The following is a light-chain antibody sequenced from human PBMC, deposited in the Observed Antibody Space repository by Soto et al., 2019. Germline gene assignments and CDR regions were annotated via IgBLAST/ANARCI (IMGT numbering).Light chain of an antibody. V-gene: IGLV2-14*01. CDR2: EVS. J-gene: IGLJ1*01. Sequence: QSALTQPASVSGSPGQSITISCTGASSDVGGYPYVSWFQHHPGKAPKLMIYEVSNRPSGVSNRFSASKSGNTASLTISGLQADDEADYYCCSYAGIYVFGSGTKLTVL. CDR3: CSYAGIYV. CDR1: SSDVGGYPY.